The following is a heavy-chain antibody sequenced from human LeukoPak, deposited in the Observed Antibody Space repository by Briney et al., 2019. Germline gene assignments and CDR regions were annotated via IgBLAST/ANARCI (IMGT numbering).Heavy chain of an antibody. CDR2: INPNSGGT. Sequence: ASVKVSCKASGYTFTGYYMHWVRQAPGQGLEWMGWINPNSGGTNYAQKFQGRVTMTRDTSISTAYMELSRLRSDDTAVYYCARGASGVYTVTTSWFDPWGQGTLVAVSS. V-gene: IGHV1-2*02. CDR3: ARGASGVYTVTTSWFDP. CDR1: GYTFTGYY. J-gene: IGHJ5*02. D-gene: IGHD4-17*01.